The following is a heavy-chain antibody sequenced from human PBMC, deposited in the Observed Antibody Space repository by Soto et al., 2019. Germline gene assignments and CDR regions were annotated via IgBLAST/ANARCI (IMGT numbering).Heavy chain of an antibody. CDR3: ARGFFGTIVVAGRGDY. V-gene: IGHV3-48*02. CDR1: GLTFSSFS. Sequence: EVQLVESGGGLVQPGGSKRLSCIASGLTFSSFSMNWVRQAPGKGLEWVAYISSSSSTTYYADSVKGRFTISRDNAKNSVYLQMNSLRDEDTAVYYCARGFFGTIVVAGRGDYWGQGTLVTVSS. J-gene: IGHJ4*02. D-gene: IGHD6-19*01. CDR2: ISSSSSTT.